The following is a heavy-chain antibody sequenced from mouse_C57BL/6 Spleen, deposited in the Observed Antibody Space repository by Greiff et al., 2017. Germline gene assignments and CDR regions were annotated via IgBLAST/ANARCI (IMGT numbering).Heavy chain of an antibody. D-gene: IGHD2-1*01. V-gene: IGHV1-69*01. CDR3: ASGWGNYTGDY. J-gene: IGHJ4*01. Sequence: QVQLQQSGAELVMPGASVKLSCKASGYTFTSYWMHWVKQRPGQGLEWIGEIDPSDSYTNYNQKFKGKSTLTVDKSSSTAYMQLSSLTSEDSAVYYCASGWGNYTGDYWGQGTSVTVSS. CDR2: IDPSDSYT. CDR1: GYTFTSYW.